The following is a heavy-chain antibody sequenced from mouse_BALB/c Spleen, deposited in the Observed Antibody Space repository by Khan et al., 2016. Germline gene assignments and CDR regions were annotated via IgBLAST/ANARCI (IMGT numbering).Heavy chain of an antibody. CDR3: AGPFTKGCAY. V-gene: IGHV4-1*02. J-gene: IGHJ3*01. Sequence: EVKLLESGGGLVQPGGSLKLSCEASGFDFSRYWMSWVRQAPGKGLEWIGEINPDSSTINYTPSLKDKFILSRDNAKNTLYLQMSTVRSEDTALYYCAGPFTKGCAYWGQGTLVTVSA. CDR1: GFDFSRYW. D-gene: IGHD1-1*01. CDR2: INPDSSTI.